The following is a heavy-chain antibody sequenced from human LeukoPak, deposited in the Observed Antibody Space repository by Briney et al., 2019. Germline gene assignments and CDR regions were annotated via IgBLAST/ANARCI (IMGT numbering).Heavy chain of an antibody. D-gene: IGHD6-13*01. CDR3: AKLISSSWYDYFDY. J-gene: IGHJ4*02. V-gene: IGHV3-21*01. CDR2: ISSSSSYI. CDR1: GFTFSSYS. Sequence: GGPLRLSCAASGFTFSSYSMNWVRQAPGKGLEWVSSISSSSSYIYYADSVRGRFTISRDNAKNSLYLQMNSLRAEDTAVYYCAKLISSSWYDYFDYWGQGTLVTVSS.